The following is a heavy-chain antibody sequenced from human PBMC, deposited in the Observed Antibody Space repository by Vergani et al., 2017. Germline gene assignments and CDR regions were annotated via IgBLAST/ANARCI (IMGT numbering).Heavy chain of an antibody. V-gene: IGHV1-3*01. D-gene: IGHD2-2*01. CDR3: ARVGCSSTSCAAKRTYNWFDP. Sequence: QVQLVQSGAEVKKPGASVKVSCKASGYTFTSYAMHWVRQAPGQRLEWMGWINAGNGNTKYSQKFQGRVTITADESTSTAYMELSSLRSEDTAVYYCARVGCSSTSCAAKRTYNWFDPWGQGTLVTVSS. CDR2: INAGNGNT. J-gene: IGHJ5*02. CDR1: GYTFTSYA.